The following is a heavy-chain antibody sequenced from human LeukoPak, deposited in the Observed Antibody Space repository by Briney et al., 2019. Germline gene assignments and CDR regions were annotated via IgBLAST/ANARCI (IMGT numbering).Heavy chain of an antibody. V-gene: IGHV4-59*01. CDR3: ARVGYDSSGYNLYDY. J-gene: IGHJ4*02. CDR2: LYYSGSN. CDR1: GFTFSTYS. Sequence: GSLRLSCAASGFTFSTYSMNWIRQPPGKGLVWFGYLYYSGSNNYHPSLKSRVTISVDTSKNQFSLKLSSVTAADTAVYYCARVGYDSSGYNLYDYWGQGTLVTVSS. D-gene: IGHD3-22*01.